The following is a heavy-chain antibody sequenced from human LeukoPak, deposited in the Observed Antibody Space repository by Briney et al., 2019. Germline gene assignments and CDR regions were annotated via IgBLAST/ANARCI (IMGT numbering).Heavy chain of an antibody. V-gene: IGHV3-30*09. Sequence: GGSLRLSCAASGFTFSSYAMHWVRQAPGKGLGWVAVISYDGSNKYYADSVKGRFAISRDNSKNTLYLQMNSLRAEDTAVYYCARGSWHCSSTSCYSPRFDYWGQGTLVTVSS. CDR3: ARGSWHCSSTSCYSPRFDY. CDR1: GFTFSSYA. D-gene: IGHD2-2*01. J-gene: IGHJ4*02. CDR2: ISYDGSNK.